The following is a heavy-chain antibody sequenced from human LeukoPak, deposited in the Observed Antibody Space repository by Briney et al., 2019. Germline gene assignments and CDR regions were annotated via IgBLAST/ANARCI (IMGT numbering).Heavy chain of an antibody. Sequence: PGGSLRLSCSASKFRFSDYGMHWVRQAPGKGLEWVSALSLSGGITYYADSVKGRFTISRDNSKNTLYLQMNNLRADDSAVYYCAKDVTGELRVFGYWGQGTLVTVSS. V-gene: IGHV3-23*01. CDR1: KFRFSDYG. CDR2: LSLSGGIT. J-gene: IGHJ4*02. CDR3: AKDVTGELRVFGY. D-gene: IGHD7-27*01.